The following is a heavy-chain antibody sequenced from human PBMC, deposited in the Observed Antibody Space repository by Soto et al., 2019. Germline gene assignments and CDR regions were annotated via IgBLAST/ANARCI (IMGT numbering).Heavy chain of an antibody. CDR1: GFTFSTYA. J-gene: IGHJ4*02. V-gene: IGHV3-23*01. Sequence: EVQLLESGGKLVQPGGSLTLSCAASGFTFSTYAMAWVRQAPGKGLEWVSGVSASGLNTDYADPVKGRFYISRDNSKNTVSLHMNSLRAEDTAWYYCAQDRPRRTSGSVFDYWGQGTPVTVSS. D-gene: IGHD1-1*01. CDR2: VSASGLNT. CDR3: AQDRPRRTSGSVFDY.